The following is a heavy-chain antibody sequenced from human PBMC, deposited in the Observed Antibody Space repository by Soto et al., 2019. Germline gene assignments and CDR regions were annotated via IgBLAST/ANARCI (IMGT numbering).Heavy chain of an antibody. V-gene: IGHV4-39*07. CDR3: ARGRYYDFWSGYWTNYYGMDV. Sequence: SETLSLTCTVSGGSISSGGYYWSWIRQPPGKGLEWIGEINYSGSTNYNPSLKSRVTISVDTSKNQFSLKLSSVTAADTAVYYCARGRYYDFWSGYWTNYYGMDVWGQGTTVTVSS. CDR1: GGSISSGGYY. D-gene: IGHD3-3*01. J-gene: IGHJ6*02. CDR2: INYSGST.